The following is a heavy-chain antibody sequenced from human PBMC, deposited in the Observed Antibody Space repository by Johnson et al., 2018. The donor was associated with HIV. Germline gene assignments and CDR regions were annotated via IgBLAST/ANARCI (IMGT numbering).Heavy chain of an antibody. V-gene: IGHV3-9*01. D-gene: IGHD6-13*01. J-gene: IGHJ3*02. CDR2: ISWNSGSI. CDR3: AKDMELEIADKGSAFDI. CDR1: GFTFDDYA. Sequence: EVQLVESGGGLVQPGRSLRLSCAASGFTFDDYAMHWVRQAPGKGLEWVSGISWNSGSIGYADSVKGRFTISRDNAKNSLYLQMNSLRAEDTALDYCAKDMELEIADKGSAFDIWGQGTMVTVSS.